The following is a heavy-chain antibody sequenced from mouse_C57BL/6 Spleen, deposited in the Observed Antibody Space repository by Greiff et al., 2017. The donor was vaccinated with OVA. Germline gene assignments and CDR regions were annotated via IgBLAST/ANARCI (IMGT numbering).Heavy chain of an antibody. J-gene: IGHJ1*03. Sequence: QVQLKQPGTELVKPGASVKLSCKASGYTFTSYWMHWVKQRPGQGLEWIGNINPSNGGTNYNEKFKSKATLTVDKSSSTAYMQLSSLTSEDSAVYYCARGGFITTVVAHWYFDVWGTGTTVTVSS. CDR1: GYTFTSYW. CDR2: INPSNGGT. D-gene: IGHD1-1*01. CDR3: ARGGFITTVVAHWYFDV. V-gene: IGHV1-53*01.